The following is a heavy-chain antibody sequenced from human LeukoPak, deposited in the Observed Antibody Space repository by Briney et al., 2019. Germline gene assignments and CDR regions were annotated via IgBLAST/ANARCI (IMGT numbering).Heavy chain of an antibody. CDR2: INHSGST. CDR1: GGSFSGYY. CDR3: ARVTSYDFWSGYYTNYYGMDV. Sequence: SETLSLTCAVYGGSFSGYYWSWIRQPPGKGLEWIGEINHSGSTNYNPSLKSQVTISVDTSRNQFSLKLSSVTAADTAVYYCARVTSYDFWSGYYTNYYGMDVWGQGTTVTVSS. D-gene: IGHD3-3*01. V-gene: IGHV4-34*01. J-gene: IGHJ6*02.